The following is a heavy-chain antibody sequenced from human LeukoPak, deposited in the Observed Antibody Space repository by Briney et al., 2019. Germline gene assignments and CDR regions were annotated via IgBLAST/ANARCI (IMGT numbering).Heavy chain of an antibody. CDR1: GFTFSSYA. J-gene: IGHJ5*02. CDR2: IYSGGST. D-gene: IGHD1-26*01. CDR3: AREMGELLLDP. Sequence: GRSLRLSCAASGFTFSSYAMSWVRQAPGKGLEWVSVIYSGGSTYYADSVKGRFTISRDNSKNTLYLQMNSLRAEDTAVYYCAREMGELLLDPWGQGTLVTVSS. V-gene: IGHV3-53*01.